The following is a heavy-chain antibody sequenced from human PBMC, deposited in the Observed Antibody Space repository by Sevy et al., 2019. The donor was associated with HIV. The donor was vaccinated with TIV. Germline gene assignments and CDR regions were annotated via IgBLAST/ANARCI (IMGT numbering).Heavy chain of an antibody. D-gene: IGHD3-10*01. Sequence: GGSLRLSCAASRFRFEDYGMHWVRRAPGKGLEWVSGIAWNSGSVGYAVSVKGRFTISRDNAKNLLYLQMNSLTSEDTALYYCAKDLLPYGSGSYPLDYWGHGTVVTVSS. CDR2: IAWNSGSV. CDR1: RFRFEDYG. J-gene: IGHJ4*01. CDR3: AKDLLPYGSGSYPLDY. V-gene: IGHV3-9*01.